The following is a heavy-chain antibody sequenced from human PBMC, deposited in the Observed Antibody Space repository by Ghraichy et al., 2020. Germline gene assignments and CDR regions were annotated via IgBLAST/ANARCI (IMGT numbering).Heavy chain of an antibody. V-gene: IGHV1-3*01. CDR2: LNAGNDNT. Sequence: ASVKVSCKASGYTFTNYAIHWVRQAPGQRLEWMGWLNAGNDNTKYSQRFQGRVTITRDTSARTILMELSSLRSEDTALYYCAGGGHTLDYWGQGTLVIVSS. J-gene: IGHJ4*02. CDR1: GYTFTNYA. D-gene: IGHD2-15*01. CDR3: AGGGHTLDY.